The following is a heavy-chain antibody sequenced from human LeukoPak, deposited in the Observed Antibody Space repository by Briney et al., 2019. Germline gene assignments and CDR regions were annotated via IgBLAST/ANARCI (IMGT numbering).Heavy chain of an antibody. V-gene: IGHV3-30-3*01. J-gene: IGHJ3*02. CDR1: GFTFSSYA. D-gene: IGHD2-15*01. CDR3: ARDRVVGYCSGGSCLDAFDI. Sequence: GGSLRLSCAASGFTFSSYAMHWVRQAPGKGLEWVAVISYDGSNKYYADSVKGRFTISRDNSKNTLYLQMNSLRAEDTAVYYCARDRVVGYCSGGSCLDAFDIWGQGTMVTVSS. CDR2: ISYDGSNK.